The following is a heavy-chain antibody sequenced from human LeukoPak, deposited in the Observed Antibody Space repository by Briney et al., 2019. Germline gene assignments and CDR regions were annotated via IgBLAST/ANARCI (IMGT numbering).Heavy chain of an antibody. V-gene: IGHV3-30*03. CDR3: ARDAVAGYYYYYGMDV. Sequence: PGRSLRLSCAASGFTFSSYGMHWVRQAPGKWLEWVAVISYDGSNKYYADSVKGRFTISRDNSKNTLYLQMNSLRAEDTAVYYCARDAVAGYYYYYGMDVWGQGTTVTVSS. J-gene: IGHJ6*02. D-gene: IGHD6-19*01. CDR2: ISYDGSNK. CDR1: GFTFSSYG.